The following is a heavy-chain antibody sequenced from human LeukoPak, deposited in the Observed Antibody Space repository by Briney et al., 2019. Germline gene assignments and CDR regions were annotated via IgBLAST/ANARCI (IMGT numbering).Heavy chain of an antibody. CDR1: GFTFSSYG. D-gene: IGHD4-17*01. CDR3: AKELYGDYDSYGMDV. J-gene: IGHJ6*02. Sequence: PGVSLRLSCAASGFTFSSYGMHWVRQAPGKGLEWVAVISYDGSNKYYADSVKGRFTISRDNSKNTLYLQMNSLRAEDTAVYYCAKELYGDYDSYGMDVWGQGTTVTVSS. CDR2: ISYDGSNK. V-gene: IGHV3-30*18.